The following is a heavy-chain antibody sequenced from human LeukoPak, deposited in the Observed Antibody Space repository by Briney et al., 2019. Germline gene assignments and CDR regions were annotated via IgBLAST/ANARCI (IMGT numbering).Heavy chain of an antibody. CDR2: IYTSEST. D-gene: IGHD3-10*02. V-gene: IGHV4-4*09. Sequence: SETLSLTCTVSGGSISSYYWSWIRQPPGKGLEWIGYIYTSESTNYNPSLKSRVTISVDTSKNQFSLKLSSVTAADTAVYYCARTMIGHFDYWGQGTLVTVSS. J-gene: IGHJ4*02. CDR3: ARTMIGHFDY. CDR1: GGSISSYY.